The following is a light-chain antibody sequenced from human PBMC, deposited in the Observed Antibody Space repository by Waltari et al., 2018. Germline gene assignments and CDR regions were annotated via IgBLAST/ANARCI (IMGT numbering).Light chain of an antibody. CDR1: YYDIGNYDL. Sequence: QSALTQPASVSGSPGQSVTISCTGTYYDIGNYDLVSWYQQYPGKAPRLIIYEATSRPPWVSTRFSASKSGNTASLTISGLQTEDEAHYYCCSYAGENTMIFGGGTRLTVL. CDR3: CSYAGENTMI. CDR2: EAT. J-gene: IGLJ2*01. V-gene: IGLV2-23*01.